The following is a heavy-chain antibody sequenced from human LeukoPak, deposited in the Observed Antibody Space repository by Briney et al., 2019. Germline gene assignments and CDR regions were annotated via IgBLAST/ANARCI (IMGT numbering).Heavy chain of an antibody. CDR1: GFTFSSYA. CDR2: ICGSGGST. CDR3: AKDPSSSWFGDSFYY. J-gene: IGHJ4*01. Sequence: GGSLRLSCAASGFTFSSYAMSWVPPAPGKGLEWVSAICGSGGSTYHADSVKGRITISRDNSKNTLYLQMSSLRAEDTVVYYCAKDPSSSWFGDSFYYCGQGTLVSVSS. V-gene: IGHV3-23*01. D-gene: IGHD6-13*01.